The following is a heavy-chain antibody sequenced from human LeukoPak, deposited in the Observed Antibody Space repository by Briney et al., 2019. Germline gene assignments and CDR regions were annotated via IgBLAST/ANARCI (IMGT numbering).Heavy chain of an antibody. CDR1: GFTFSNYW. V-gene: IGHV3-7*03. D-gene: IGHD1-20*01. CDR2: INRDGSER. J-gene: IGHJ3*02. Sequence: SGGSLRLSCAASGFTFSNYWMTWVRQAPGKGLEWVANINRDGSERYYVDSVKGRFTISRDDAKSSLYLQMNSLRAEDTAVYYCARERNWNDYGAFDIWGQGTMVTVSS. CDR3: ARERNWNDYGAFDI.